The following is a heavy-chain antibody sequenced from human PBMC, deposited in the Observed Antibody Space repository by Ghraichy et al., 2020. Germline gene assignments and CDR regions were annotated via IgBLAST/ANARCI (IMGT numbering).Heavy chain of an antibody. J-gene: IGHJ4*02. Sequence: GESLNISCAASGFTFSSYWMSWVRQAPGKGLEWVANIKQDGSEKYYVDSVKGRFTISRDNAKNSLYLQMNSLRAEDTAVYYCARAHYYGSGSYPNEYYFDYWGQGTLVTVSS. V-gene: IGHV3-7*04. CDR2: IKQDGSEK. CDR1: GFTFSSYW. D-gene: IGHD3-10*01. CDR3: ARAHYYGSGSYPNEYYFDY.